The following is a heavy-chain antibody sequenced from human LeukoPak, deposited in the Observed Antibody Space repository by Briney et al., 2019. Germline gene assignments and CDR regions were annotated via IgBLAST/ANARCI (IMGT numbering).Heavy chain of an antibody. CDR1: GFTFSNAW. Sequence: GGSLRLSCAASGFTFSNAWMNWVRQAPGKGLVWVSRINSDGSSTSYADSVKGRFTISRDNAKNTLYLQMNSLRAEDTAVYYCARERVVVTAIEDCYYGMDVWGQGTTVTVSS. CDR2: INSDGSST. J-gene: IGHJ6*02. CDR3: ARERVVVTAIEDCYYGMDV. V-gene: IGHV3-74*01. D-gene: IGHD2-21*02.